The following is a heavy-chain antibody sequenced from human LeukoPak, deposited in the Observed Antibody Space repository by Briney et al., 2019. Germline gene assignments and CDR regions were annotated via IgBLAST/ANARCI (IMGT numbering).Heavy chain of an antibody. CDR1: GYSISSGYY. Sequence: PSETLSLTCSVSGYSISSGYYWGWIRQPPGKGLEWIGSIYRSGSTYYNPSLKSRVTISVDTSKNQFSLKLSSVTAADTAVYYCARVGVPSSWYSHAPYYFDYWGQGTLVTVSS. CDR3: ARVGVPSSWYSHAPYYFDY. J-gene: IGHJ4*02. CDR2: IYRSGST. V-gene: IGHV4-38-2*02. D-gene: IGHD6-13*01.